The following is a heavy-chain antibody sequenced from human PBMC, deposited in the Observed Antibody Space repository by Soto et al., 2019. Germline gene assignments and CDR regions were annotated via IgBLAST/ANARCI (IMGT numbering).Heavy chain of an antibody. CDR2: TYYRSKWYN. V-gene: IGHV6-1*01. J-gene: IGHJ4*02. CDR3: ARAWGFSSGWYGSFSY. D-gene: IGHD6-19*01. CDR1: GDSVSSNRAA. Sequence: PSQTLALACGVSGDSVSSNRAACNVIRQSPSRGLEWLGRTYYRSKWYNDYAVSVKSRITINPDTSKNQFSLQLNSVTPEDTAVYYCARAWGFSSGWYGSFSYWGQGTLVTVSS.